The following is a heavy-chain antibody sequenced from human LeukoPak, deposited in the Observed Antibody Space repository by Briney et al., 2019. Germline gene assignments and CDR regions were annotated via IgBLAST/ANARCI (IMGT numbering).Heavy chain of an antibody. V-gene: IGHV4-59*13. CDR2: TYDGGRG. CDR1: GGYISSSL. D-gene: IGHD4-17*01. Sequence: SETLSLTCTVSGGYISSSLWTWIRQAPGKGLELIGFTYDGGRGNYKPSLRSRVDISLDTSNNRYSLRLTSLTAADTGVYYCARLWRPHDYDNWFDHWGQGILVTVSS. J-gene: IGHJ5*02. CDR3: ARLWRPHDYDNWFDH.